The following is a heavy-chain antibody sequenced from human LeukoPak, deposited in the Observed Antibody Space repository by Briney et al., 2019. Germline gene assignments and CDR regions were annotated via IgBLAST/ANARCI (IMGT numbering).Heavy chain of an antibody. Sequence: SVKVSCKASGGTFSSYAISWVRQAPGQGLEWMGRIIPILGIANYAQKFQGRVTITADKSTSTAYMELSSLRSEDTAVYYCARDPPNKGMAGAFDIWGQGTMVTVSS. J-gene: IGHJ3*02. CDR2: IIPILGIA. CDR3: ARDPPNKGMAGAFDI. V-gene: IGHV1-69*04. CDR1: GGTFSSYA. D-gene: IGHD5-24*01.